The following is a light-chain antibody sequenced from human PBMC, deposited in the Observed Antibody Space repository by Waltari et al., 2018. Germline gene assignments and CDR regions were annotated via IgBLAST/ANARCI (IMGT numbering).Light chain of an antibody. CDR1: QDISTS. CDR3: QQYNNWPL. CDR2: AIS. Sequence: DIQMTQSPSSLSASVGDRVTITCRASQDISTSLAWYQQKPGKVPKVLIFAISTLQSGVPSRFSGSGSGTDFTLTISSLQSEDFAVYYCQQYNNWPLFGQGTRLEIK. V-gene: IGKV1-27*01. J-gene: IGKJ5*01.